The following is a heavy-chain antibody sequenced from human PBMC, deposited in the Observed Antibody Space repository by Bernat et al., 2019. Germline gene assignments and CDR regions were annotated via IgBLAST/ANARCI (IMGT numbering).Heavy chain of an antibody. CDR2: IWHDGSNE. CDR1: KFTFSSYG. J-gene: IGHJ6*02. CDR3: ARVSLYGAPASAMDV. V-gene: IGHV3-33*01. D-gene: IGHD4-17*01. Sequence: QVQLVESGGGVVQPGRSLSLSCEASKFTFSSYGMHWVRQAPGKGLEWVAVIWHDGSNENYADSVKGRFTISRDNSKNTLYLQMNGLRAEDAAVYYCARVSLYGAPASAMDVWGQGTTVTVSS.